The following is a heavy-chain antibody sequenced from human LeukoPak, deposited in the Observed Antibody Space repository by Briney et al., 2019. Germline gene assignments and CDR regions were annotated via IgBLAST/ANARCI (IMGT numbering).Heavy chain of an antibody. D-gene: IGHD2-15*01. V-gene: IGHV3-23*01. Sequence: GGSLRLSCAASGFTFSSYAMSWVRQAPGKGLEWVSAISGGGRTTYYANSVKGRFTISRDNSKNTLYLQMNTLRAEDTAVYYCAKLSGGVCYSSCYYDMDVWGQGTTVTVSS. CDR3: AKLSGGVCYSSCYYDMDV. CDR1: GFTFSSYA. J-gene: IGHJ6*02. CDR2: ISGGGRTT.